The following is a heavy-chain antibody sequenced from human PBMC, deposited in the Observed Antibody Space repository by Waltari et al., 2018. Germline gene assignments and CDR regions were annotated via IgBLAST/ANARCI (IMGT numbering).Heavy chain of an antibody. V-gene: IGHV4-31*03. CDR1: GRSISSGGYY. J-gene: IGHJ5*02. D-gene: IGHD2-2*01. CDR2: IYYSGET. CDR3: ARGGQYQRPTRGNWFDH. Sequence: QVQLQESGPGLVKPSQTLSLTCTVSGRSISSGGYYWSWIRQHPGKGLQGIGYIYYSGETHYSPSLNSRVTESVDASKNKFSLKLRSVTAADTAVYYGARGGQYQRPTRGNWFDHWGQGTLVTVSS.